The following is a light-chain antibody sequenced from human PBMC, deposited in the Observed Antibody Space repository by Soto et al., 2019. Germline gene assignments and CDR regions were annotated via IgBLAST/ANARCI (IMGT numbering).Light chain of an antibody. V-gene: IGKV1-27*01. Sequence: EIQMTQSPASLSASLGDRVTITCRASQRVSNNLAWYQQKPGKVPRLLIYAASTLQSAVPSRFSGGGSGTEFTLTISSLQSEDVATYYCQQYNNAPLTFGGGTKVDIK. J-gene: IGKJ4*01. CDR2: AAS. CDR1: QRVSNN. CDR3: QQYNNAPLT.